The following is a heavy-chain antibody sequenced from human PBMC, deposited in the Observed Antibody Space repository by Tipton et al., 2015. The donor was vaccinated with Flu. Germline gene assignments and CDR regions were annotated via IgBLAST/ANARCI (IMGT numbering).Heavy chain of an antibody. D-gene: IGHD2-15*01. Sequence: SLRLSCAASGFTFSSYAMSWVRQAPGKGLEWVGFIRSKAYGGTTEYAASVKGRFTISRDDSKSIAYLQMNSLKTEDTAVYYCTRLALTHSLPNWFDPWGQGTLVTVSS. J-gene: IGHJ5*02. CDR1: GFTFSSYA. CDR3: TRLALTHSLPNWFDP. V-gene: IGHV3-49*04. CDR2: IRSKAYGGTT.